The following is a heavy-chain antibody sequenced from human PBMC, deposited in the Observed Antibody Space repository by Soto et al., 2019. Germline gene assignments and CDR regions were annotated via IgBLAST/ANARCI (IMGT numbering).Heavy chain of an antibody. CDR1: GYTFLSYG. J-gene: IGHJ4*02. CDR3: ARVPYSIGYYNDY. D-gene: IGHD3-22*01. CDR2: ISTYNDNT. V-gene: IGHV1-18*01. Sequence: QVQLVQSGAEVKKPGASVKVSCKASGYTFLSYGISWVRQAPGQGLESMGWISTYNDNTNYAQKFQGRVTMTTVTSTSTAYMELRSLRSGATAVYYCARVPYSIGYYNDYWGQGTLVTVSS.